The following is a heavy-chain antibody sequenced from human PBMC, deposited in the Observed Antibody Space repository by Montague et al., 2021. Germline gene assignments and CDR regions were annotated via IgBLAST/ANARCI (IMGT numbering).Heavy chain of an antibody. CDR2: IFNNGST. CDR1: GGSISSNNW. D-gene: IGHD3-22*01. CDR3: ARVAAWGYYDTSGPNWFDP. V-gene: IGHV4-4*02. Sequence: SETLSLTCAVSGGSISSNNWWSWVRQPPGKGLEWIGEIFNNGSTTYSPSLKSRVTISMAKSKNQFSLKLTSVTAADTAVYYCARVAAWGYYDTSGPNWFDPWGQGTLVTVSS. J-gene: IGHJ5*02.